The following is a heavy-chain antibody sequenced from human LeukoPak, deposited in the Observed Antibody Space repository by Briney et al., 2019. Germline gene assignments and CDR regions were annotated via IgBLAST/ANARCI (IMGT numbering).Heavy chain of an antibody. CDR1: GGSISSSSYY. CDR2: IYYSGST. Sequence: SETLSLTCTVSGGSISSSSYYWGWIRQPPGKGLEWIGSIYYSGSTNYNPSLKSRVTISVDTSKNQFSLKLSSVTAADTAVYYCAREGRGGSGSYYNVVDNWFDPWGQGTLVTVSS. D-gene: IGHD3-10*01. J-gene: IGHJ5*02. V-gene: IGHV4-39*07. CDR3: AREGRGGSGSYYNVVDNWFDP.